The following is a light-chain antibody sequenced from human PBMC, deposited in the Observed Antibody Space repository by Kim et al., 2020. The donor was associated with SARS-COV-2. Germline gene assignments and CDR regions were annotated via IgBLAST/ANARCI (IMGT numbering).Light chain of an antibody. CDR2: WAS. Sequence: ATINCKSSKSVLYSSNNKNYLAWYQQKPGQPPNLLIYWASARESGVPDRFSGSGSGTDFTLTISSLQAEDVAVYYCQHYYSTPRTFGQETKVDIK. J-gene: IGKJ1*01. CDR1: KSVLYSSNNKNY. V-gene: IGKV4-1*01. CDR3: QHYYSTPRT.